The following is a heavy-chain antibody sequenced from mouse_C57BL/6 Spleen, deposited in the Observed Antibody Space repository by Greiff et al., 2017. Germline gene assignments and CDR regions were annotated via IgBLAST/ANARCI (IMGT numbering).Heavy chain of an antibody. Sequence: QVQLQQPGAELVKPGASVQLSCKASGYTFTSYWMQWVQQRPGQGLEWIGEIDPSDSYTNYNQKFKGKATLTVDTSSSTAYMQLSSLTSEDSAVYYCASRKSWGQGTTLTVSS. CDR2: IDPSDSYT. V-gene: IGHV1-50*01. CDR1: GYTFTSYW. J-gene: IGHJ2*01. CDR3: ASRKS.